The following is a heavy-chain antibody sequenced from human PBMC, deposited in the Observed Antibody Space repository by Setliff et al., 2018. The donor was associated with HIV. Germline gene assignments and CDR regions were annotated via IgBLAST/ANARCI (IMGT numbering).Heavy chain of an antibody. Sequence: SETLSLTCTVSGGSISSSSYYWGWIRQPPGKGLEWIGSIYYSGSTYYNPSLKSRVTISVDTSKNQFSLKLSSVTAADTAVYYCARSGYIGYCSSTSCYGYYYMDVWGKGTTVTVSS. V-gene: IGHV4-39*07. CDR1: GGSISSSSYY. CDR2: IYYSGST. D-gene: IGHD2-2*01. J-gene: IGHJ6*03. CDR3: ARSGYIGYCSSTSCYGYYYMDV.